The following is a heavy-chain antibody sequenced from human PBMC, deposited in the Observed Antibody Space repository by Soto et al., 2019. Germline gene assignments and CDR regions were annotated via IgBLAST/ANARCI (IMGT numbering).Heavy chain of an antibody. CDR2: INAGNGNT. CDR1: GYTFTSYA. CDR3: ARVFKYCSSTSCSGFDP. Sequence: ASVKVSCKASGYTFTSYAMHWVRQAPGQRLEWMGWINAGNGNTKYSQKFQGRVTITRDTSASTAYMELSSLRSEDTAVYYCARVFKYCSSTSCSGFDPWGQGTLVTVS. D-gene: IGHD2-2*01. V-gene: IGHV1-3*01. J-gene: IGHJ5*02.